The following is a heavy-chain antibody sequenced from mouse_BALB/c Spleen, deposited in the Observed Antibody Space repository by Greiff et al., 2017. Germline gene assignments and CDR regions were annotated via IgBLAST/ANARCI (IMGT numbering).Heavy chain of an antibody. CDR3: AIYGRRAY. J-gene: IGHJ3*01. V-gene: IGHV5-12-2*01. Sequence: EVKLVESGGGLVQPGGSLKLSCAASGFTFSSYTMSWVRQTPEKRLEWVAYISNGGGSTYYPDTVKGRFTISRDNAKNTLYLQMSSLKSEDTAMYYCAIYGRRAYWGQGTLVTVSA. CDR1: GFTFSSYT. D-gene: IGHD1-1*01. CDR2: ISNGGGST.